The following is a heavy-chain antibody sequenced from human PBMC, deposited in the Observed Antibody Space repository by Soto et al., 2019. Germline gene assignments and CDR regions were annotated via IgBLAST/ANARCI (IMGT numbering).Heavy chain of an antibody. CDR1: GGSISSGGYS. D-gene: IGHD3-22*01. CDR3: ARHYYILGLSGYCCIDV. V-gene: IGHV4-30-2*01. CDR2: IYHSAST. Sequence: TLSLTCAVSGGSISSGGYSWAWIRQPPGKGLEWIGYIYHSASTYYNPSLKSRVTISVDRSKNQFSLRLSSVTVADTAVYFCARHYYILGLSGYCCIDVWGQRTTGT. J-gene: IGHJ6*02.